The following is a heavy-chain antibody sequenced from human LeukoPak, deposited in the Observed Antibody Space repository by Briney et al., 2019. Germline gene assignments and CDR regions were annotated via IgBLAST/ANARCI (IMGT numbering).Heavy chain of an antibody. CDR3: ARGMPLWFDL. Sequence: PSETLSLTCTVSGGSISSSPYYWGWIRQPPGKGLEWIGYIYYSGSTNYNPSLKSRVTISVDTSKNQFSLKLSSVTAADTAVYYCARGMPLWFDLWGQGTMVTVSS. D-gene: IGHD3-10*01. J-gene: IGHJ3*01. V-gene: IGHV4-61*05. CDR2: IYYSGST. CDR1: GGSISSSPYY.